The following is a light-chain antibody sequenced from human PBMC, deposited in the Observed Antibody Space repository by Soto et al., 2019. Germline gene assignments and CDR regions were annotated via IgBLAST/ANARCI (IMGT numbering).Light chain of an antibody. CDR2: AAS. Sequence: DIHMTQSPSSLSASLGDRVTITCRASRTIAGYVNWYQQRPGEAPNLLIYAASSLQSGVPSRFRGSGSGTDFTLTINSLQPEDFATFYCQQTYSTPGTFGQGTKVDIK. CDR3: QQTYSTPGT. V-gene: IGKV1-39*01. J-gene: IGKJ1*01. CDR1: RTIAGY.